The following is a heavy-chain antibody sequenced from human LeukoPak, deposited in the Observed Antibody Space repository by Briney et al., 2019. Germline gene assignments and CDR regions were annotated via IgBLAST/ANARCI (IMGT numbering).Heavy chain of an antibody. J-gene: IGHJ4*02. CDR1: GLVFSSYT. CDR3: ARELGSTSSGVFDY. D-gene: IGHD6-6*01. CDR2: STPATDST. Sequence: GGSLRLSCAASGLVFSSYTMGWVRHAPGKGLEWVSSSTPATDSTNYADSVQGRFTISRDNAKNSLYLQMNSLRAEDTAVYYCARELGSTSSGVFDYWGQGTLVTVSS. V-gene: IGHV3-21*06.